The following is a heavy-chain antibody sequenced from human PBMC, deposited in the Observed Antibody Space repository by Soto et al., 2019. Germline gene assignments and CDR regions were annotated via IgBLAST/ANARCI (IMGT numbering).Heavy chain of an antibody. D-gene: IGHD2-15*01. CDR2: IIPIFGTA. V-gene: IGHV1-69*01. CDR3: ASFSRYGSGGSCYFLPVTDF. Sequence: NLYRKSVGGTSSGYVFSWVRMTNGQGLEWMGGIIPIFGTANYAQKFQGRVTITADESTSTAYMELSSLRSEDTAVYYCASFSRYGSGGSCYFLPVTDFWGQGTLGTGPS. CDR1: GGTSSGYV. J-gene: IGHJ4*02.